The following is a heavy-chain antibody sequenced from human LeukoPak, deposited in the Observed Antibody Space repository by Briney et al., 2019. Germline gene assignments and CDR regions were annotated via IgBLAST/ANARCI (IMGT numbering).Heavy chain of an antibody. Sequence: GGSLRLSCAASGFTFDDYAVHWVRQAPGKGLEWVSGISWNSGSIGYADSVKGRFTISRDNAKNSLYLQMNSLRAEDTALYYCAKDQTGIAAAFDYWGQGTLVTVSS. V-gene: IGHV3-9*01. J-gene: IGHJ4*02. CDR2: ISWNSGSI. CDR3: AKDQTGIAAAFDY. D-gene: IGHD6-13*01. CDR1: GFTFDDYA.